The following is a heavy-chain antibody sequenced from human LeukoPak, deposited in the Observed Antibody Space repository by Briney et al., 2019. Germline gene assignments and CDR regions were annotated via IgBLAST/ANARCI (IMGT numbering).Heavy chain of an antibody. CDR2: INPAGSET. Sequence: GGSLRLSCAASGFSFSAYWMTWVRQAPGTGLEWVANINPAGSETYYVDPVKGRFSISRDNAKNLVYLLMNSLRAEDTAVYHCARFGYVAAVDVWGQGTPVTVSS. CDR1: GFSFSAYW. J-gene: IGHJ4*02. V-gene: IGHV3-7*01. D-gene: IGHD2-15*01. CDR3: ARFGYVAAVDV.